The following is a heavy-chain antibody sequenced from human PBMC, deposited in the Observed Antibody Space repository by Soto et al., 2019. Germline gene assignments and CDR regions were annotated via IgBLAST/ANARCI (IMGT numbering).Heavy chain of an antibody. CDR1: GYTFTSYG. J-gene: IGHJ4*02. CDR2: ISAYNGNT. D-gene: IGHD2-8*01. V-gene: IGHV1-18*01. CDR3: ARGADLGYCTNGVCYALDY. Sequence: GASVKVSCKASGYTFTSYGISWVRQAPGQGLEWMGWISAYNGNTNYAQKLQGRVTTTTDTSTSTAYMELRSLRSDDTAVYYCARGADLGYCTNGVCYALDYWGQGTLVTVSS.